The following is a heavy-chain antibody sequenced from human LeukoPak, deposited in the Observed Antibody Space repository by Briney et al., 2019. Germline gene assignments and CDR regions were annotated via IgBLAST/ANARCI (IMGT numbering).Heavy chain of an antibody. CDR3: ARRRYYDGSGYLE. CDR2: IYYSGTT. J-gene: IGHJ1*01. V-gene: IGHV4-39*01. D-gene: IGHD3-22*01. Sequence: KASETLSITCSVSGDSFSRSDSYWDWIRPPPGKGLEWIGTIYYSGTTYYSPSLKSRVTMSVDPSNNQFSLNLRSVTAADTAVYYCARRRYYDGSGYLEWGQGTLLSVSS. CDR1: GDSFSRSDSY.